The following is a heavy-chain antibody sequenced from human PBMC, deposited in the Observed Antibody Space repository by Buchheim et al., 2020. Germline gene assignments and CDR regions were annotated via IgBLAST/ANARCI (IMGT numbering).Heavy chain of an antibody. CDR1: GFTFSDYW. CDR3: TVPRRDHDMDV. CDR2: TNKDGSAT. J-gene: IGHJ6*02. Sequence: EVQLVEYGGGLVQPGGSLRLSCATSGFTFSDYWMSWLRQAPGRGLEWVAHTNKDGSATYYVDSVRGRFTISRDNTKNTLYLQMKTLRAEDTAVYYCTVPRRDHDMDVWGQGTT. V-gene: IGHV3-7*01. D-gene: IGHD4-11*01.